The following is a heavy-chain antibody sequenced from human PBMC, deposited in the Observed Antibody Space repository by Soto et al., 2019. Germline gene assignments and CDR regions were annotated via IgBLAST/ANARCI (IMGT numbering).Heavy chain of an antibody. D-gene: IGHD3-3*01. V-gene: IGHV1-18*04. CDR3: ARDSNPFGVVIRTPGAHNYGMDV. J-gene: IGHJ6*02. CDR2: ISAYNGNT. CDR1: GYPVTSYG. Sequence: QVPLVQSGAEVKKPGASVTISCKASGYPVTSYGLSWVRQAPGQGLQWIGRISAYNGNTEYAQNVQDRVTMTADTSTSTAYMELRGLRSDDTAVYFCARDSNPFGVVIRTPGAHNYGMDVWGQGTTVTVSS.